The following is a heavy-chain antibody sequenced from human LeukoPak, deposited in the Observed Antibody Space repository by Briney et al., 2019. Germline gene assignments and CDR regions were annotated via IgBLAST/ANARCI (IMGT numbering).Heavy chain of an antibody. D-gene: IGHD2-2*01. V-gene: IGHV3-48*01. CDR2: ISSSSSTI. CDR1: GFTFSSYG. Sequence: PGGSLRLSCAASGFTFSSYGMHWVRQAPGKGLEWVSYISSSSSTIYYADSVKGRFTISRDNAKNSLYLQMNSLRAEDTAVYYCARDKARYCSSTSCGPTPPVYWGQGTLVTVSS. CDR3: ARDKARYCSSTSCGPTPPVY. J-gene: IGHJ4*02.